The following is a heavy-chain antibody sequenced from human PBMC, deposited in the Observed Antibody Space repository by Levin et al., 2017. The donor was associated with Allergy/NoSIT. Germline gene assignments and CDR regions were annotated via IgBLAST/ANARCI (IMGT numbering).Heavy chain of an antibody. CDR2: ISGSDGST. CDR3: AKGRYNNSVGGPFGP. J-gene: IGHJ5*02. V-gene: IGHV3-23*01. CDR1: GFRFSDYA. Sequence: PGGSLRLSCGASGFRFSDYAMTWVRQTPGKGLEWVSGISGSDGSTYYADSVRGRFTISRDNSKNILYLQMNSLRAEDTAVYSCAKGRYNNSVGGPFGPWGQGTLVTVSS. D-gene: IGHD4-11*01.